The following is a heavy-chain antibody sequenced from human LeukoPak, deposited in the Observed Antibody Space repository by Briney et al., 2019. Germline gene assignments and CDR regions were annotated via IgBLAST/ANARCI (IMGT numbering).Heavy chain of an antibody. CDR3: ARSGATSYAFDI. V-gene: IGHV1-69*13. Sequence: ASVKVSCKASGGTFSSYAISWVRQAPGQGLEWMGGIIPIFGTANYAQKFQGRVTITADESTSTAYMELSSLRSEDTAVYYCARSGATSYAFDIWGQGTMVTVSS. CDR2: IIPIFGTA. J-gene: IGHJ3*02. CDR1: GGTFSSYA. D-gene: IGHD1-26*01.